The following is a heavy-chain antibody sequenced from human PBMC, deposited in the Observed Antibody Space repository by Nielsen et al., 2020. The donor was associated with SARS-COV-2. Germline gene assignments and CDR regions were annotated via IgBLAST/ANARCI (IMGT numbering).Heavy chain of an antibody. Sequence: SETLSLTCAVYGGSFSGYYWSWIRRPPGKGLEWIGEINHSGSTNYNPSLKSRVTISVDTSKNQFSLKLSSVTAADTAVYYCARDTKIQLWLGPFDYWGQGTLVTVSS. J-gene: IGHJ4*02. CDR2: INHSGST. CDR1: GGSFSGYY. CDR3: ARDTKIQLWLGPFDY. V-gene: IGHV4-34*01. D-gene: IGHD5-18*01.